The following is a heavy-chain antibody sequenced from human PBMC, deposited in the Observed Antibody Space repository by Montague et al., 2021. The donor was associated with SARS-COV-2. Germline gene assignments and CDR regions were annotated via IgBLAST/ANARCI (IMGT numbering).Heavy chain of an antibody. V-gene: IGHV4-39*07. J-gene: IGHJ6*02. CDR3: ARVGRQQLVRLYGMDV. CDR1: GGSISSNLFY. CDR2: IYYSGST. D-gene: IGHD6-13*01. Sequence: SETLSLTCTVAGGSISSNLFYWGWIRQPPGKGLEWIGSIYYSGSTYYNPSLKSRVAISVDTSKNQFSLKLSSVTAADTAVYYCARVGRQQLVRLYGMDVWGQGTTVTVSS.